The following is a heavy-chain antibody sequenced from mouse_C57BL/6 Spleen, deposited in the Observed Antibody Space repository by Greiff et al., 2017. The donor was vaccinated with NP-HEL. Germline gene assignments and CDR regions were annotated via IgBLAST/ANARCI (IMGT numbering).Heavy chain of an antibody. CDR1: GFTFSDYY. CDR2: IIYDGNSA. J-gene: IGHJ1*03. V-gene: IGHV5-16*01. D-gene: IGHD6-1*01. Sequence: EVQVVESEGGLVQPGSSMKLSCTASGFTFSDYYMAWVRQVPEKGLEWVANIIYDGNSAYYLDSLKSRFIISRDNAKNILSLQMSSLKSEDTATYYCARASYGYFDVWGTGTTVTVSS. CDR3: ARASYGYFDV.